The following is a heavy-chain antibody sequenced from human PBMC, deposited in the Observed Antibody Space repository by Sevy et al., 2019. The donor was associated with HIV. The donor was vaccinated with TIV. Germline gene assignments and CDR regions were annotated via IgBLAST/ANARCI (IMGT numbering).Heavy chain of an antibody. CDR1: GFTFSSYA. CDR3: AKSSYPIAAAGIFFDY. Sequence: GGSLRRSCAASGFTFSSYAMSWVRQAPGKGLEWVSAISGSGGSTYYVDSVKGRFTISRDNSKNTLYLQMNSLRAEDTVVYYCAKSSYPIAAAGIFFDYWSQGTLVTVSS. CDR2: ISGSGGST. J-gene: IGHJ4*02. D-gene: IGHD6-13*01. V-gene: IGHV3-23*01.